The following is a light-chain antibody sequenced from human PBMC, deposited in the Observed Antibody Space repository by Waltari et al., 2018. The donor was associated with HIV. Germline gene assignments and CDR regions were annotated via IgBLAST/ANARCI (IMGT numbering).Light chain of an antibody. V-gene: IGLV1-47*01. CDR3: TGWDASLSEYA. Sequence: QSVLTQPPSASGTPGQRVTISCSGSYSTFVRDIVYWYQHLPGTAPKRLIYKDIQLPSGVPDRFSGSRSGSSAYLAISGLRSEDEADYYCTGWDASLSEYAFGPGTRVTV. CDR1: YSTFVRDI. J-gene: IGLJ1*01. CDR2: KDI.